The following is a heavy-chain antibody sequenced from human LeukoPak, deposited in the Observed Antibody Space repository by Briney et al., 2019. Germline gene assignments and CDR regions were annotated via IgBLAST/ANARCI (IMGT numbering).Heavy chain of an antibody. CDR1: GGSFSGYY. J-gene: IGHJ4*02. V-gene: IGHV4-34*01. CDR2: SNHSGST. CDR3: ARGGGYDILTGYYVRPLFDY. Sequence: SETLSLTCAVYGGSFSGYYWSWIRQPPGKGLEWIRESNHSGSTNYNPSLKSRATISVETSKNKFSLKLSSVTDADTAVYYCARGGGYDILTGYYVRPLFDYWGQGTLVTVSS. D-gene: IGHD3-9*01.